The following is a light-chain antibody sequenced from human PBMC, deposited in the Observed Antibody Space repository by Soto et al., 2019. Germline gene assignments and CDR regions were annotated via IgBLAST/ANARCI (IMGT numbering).Light chain of an antibody. CDR3: QQVNSYPIT. Sequence: IQLTQSPSSLSASVGDRVTITCRASQGIGSYLAWYQQKPGKAPKLLIYAASTLQSGVPSRFSGSGSGTDFTLTISMLQPEDFATYYCQQVNSYPITFGQGTRLEIK. J-gene: IGKJ5*01. CDR1: QGIGSY. V-gene: IGKV1-9*01. CDR2: AAS.